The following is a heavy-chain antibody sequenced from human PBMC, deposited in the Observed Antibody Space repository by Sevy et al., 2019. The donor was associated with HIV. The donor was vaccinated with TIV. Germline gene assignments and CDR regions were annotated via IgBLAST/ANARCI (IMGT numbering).Heavy chain of an antibody. J-gene: IGHJ4*02. CDR3: ASTPVDIVTLGPLQY. CDR2: IYSGGST. D-gene: IGHD5-12*01. CDR1: GFTVSSNY. V-gene: IGHV3-53*01. Sequence: GGSLRLSCAASGFTVSSNYMSWVRQAPGKGLEWVSVIYSGGSTYYADSVKGRFTISRDNSKNTLYLQMNSLRAEDTAVYYCASTPVDIVTLGPLQYWGQGTLVTVSS.